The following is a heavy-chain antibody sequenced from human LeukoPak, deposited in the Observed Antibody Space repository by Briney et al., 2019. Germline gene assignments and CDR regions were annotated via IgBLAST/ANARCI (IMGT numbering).Heavy chain of an antibody. V-gene: IGHV4-59*08. CDR1: GGSISSSY. CDR3: VRQSNGSGYHYDP. CDR2: IYNTGAT. J-gene: IGHJ5*02. D-gene: IGHD3-22*01. Sequence: SETLSLTCTVSGGSISSSYWNWIRQPPGEGLEWIGFIYNTGATSYNPSLKSRVTISVDTSKNQFSLRLSSVTAADTAVYYCVRQSNGSGYHYDPWGQGTLVTVSP.